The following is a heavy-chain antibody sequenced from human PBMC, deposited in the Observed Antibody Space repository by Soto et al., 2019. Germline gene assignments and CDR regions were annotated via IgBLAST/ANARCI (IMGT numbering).Heavy chain of an antibody. D-gene: IGHD2-2*01. J-gene: IGHJ5*02. Sequence: ASETLSLTCAVYGGSFSGYYWSWIRQPPGKGLEWIGEINHSGSTNYNPSLKSRVTISVDTSKNQFSLKLSSVTAADTAVYYCARGWKYCSSTSCSIGSWFDPLGQGTLVTVSS. CDR3: ARGWKYCSSTSCSIGSWFDP. V-gene: IGHV4-34*01. CDR1: GGSFSGYY. CDR2: INHSGST.